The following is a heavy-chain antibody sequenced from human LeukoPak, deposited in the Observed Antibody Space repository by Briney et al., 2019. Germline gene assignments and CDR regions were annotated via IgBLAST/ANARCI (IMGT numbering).Heavy chain of an antibody. CDR2: IRYDGSNK. J-gene: IGHJ4*02. CDR3: ATDYYVSGSYYRLFY. V-gene: IGHV3-30*02. CDR1: GFTFSSYG. D-gene: IGHD3-10*01. Sequence: GGSLRLSCAASGFTFSSYGMHWVRQAPGKGLEWVAFIRYDGSNKYYADSVKGRFTISRDNSKNTLYLQMNSLRAEDTAVYYCATDYYVSGSYYRLFYWGQGTLVTVSS.